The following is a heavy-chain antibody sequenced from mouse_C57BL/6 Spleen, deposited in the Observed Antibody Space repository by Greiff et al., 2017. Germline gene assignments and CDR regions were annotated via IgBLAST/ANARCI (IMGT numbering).Heavy chain of an antibody. Sequence: EVKLVESGEGLVKPGGSLKLSCAASGFTFSSYAMSWVRQTPEQRLEWVAYISPGGDYTYYADTVKGRFTISRDNARNTLYLQMSSLKSEDTAMYYCTRDRVPYYGSSHWYFDVWGTGTTVTVSS. CDR2: ISPGGDYT. CDR1: GFTFSSYA. J-gene: IGHJ1*03. D-gene: IGHD1-1*01. CDR3: TRDRVPYYGSSHWYFDV. V-gene: IGHV5-9-1*02.